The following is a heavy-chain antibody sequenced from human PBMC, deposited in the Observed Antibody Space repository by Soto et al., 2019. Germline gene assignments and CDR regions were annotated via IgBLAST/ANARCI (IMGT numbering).Heavy chain of an antibody. Sequence: EMYLLESGGDLVQPGGSLRLSCVASGFTFQGSAMGWVRQAPGKGLEWVADLSGSGGNTYYADSVKGRFTISRDNSKNTVFLHMGSLRAEDTAVYYCAEGKGRDCYTHCFGFWGQGTLVTVSS. D-gene: IGHD2-21*02. CDR3: AEGKGRDCYTHCFGF. CDR1: GFTFQGSA. V-gene: IGHV3-23*01. CDR2: LSGSGGNT. J-gene: IGHJ4*02.